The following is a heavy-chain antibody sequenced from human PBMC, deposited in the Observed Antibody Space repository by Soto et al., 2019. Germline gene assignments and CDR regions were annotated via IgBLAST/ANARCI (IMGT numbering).Heavy chain of an antibody. CDR2: IIPIFGTA. CDR3: ARGGGIAAAETGLYYYGMDV. D-gene: IGHD6-13*01. J-gene: IGHJ6*02. V-gene: IGHV1-69*01. CDR1: GGTFSSSA. Sequence: QVQLVQSGAEVKKPGSSVKVSCKASGGTFSSSAISWVRQAPGQGLEWMGGIIPIFGTANYAQKFQGRVTITADESTSTAYMELSSLRSEDTAVYYCARGGGIAAAETGLYYYGMDVWGQGTTVTVSS.